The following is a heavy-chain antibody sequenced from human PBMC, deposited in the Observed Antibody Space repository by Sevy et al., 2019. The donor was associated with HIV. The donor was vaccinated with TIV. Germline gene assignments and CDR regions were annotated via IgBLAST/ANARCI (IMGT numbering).Heavy chain of an antibody. CDR1: GFTFSNYG. CDR2: ISYDGSNK. CDR3: AKDKAPFTMVRGVWGYFDY. J-gene: IGHJ4*02. V-gene: IGHV3-30*18. D-gene: IGHD3-10*01. Sequence: GGSLRLSCAASGFTFSNYGMHWVRQAPGKGLEWVALISYDGSNKYYADSVKGRFTISRDNSKNTLYLQMSSLRAEDTAVYYCAKDKAPFTMVRGVWGYFDYWGQGTLVTVSS.